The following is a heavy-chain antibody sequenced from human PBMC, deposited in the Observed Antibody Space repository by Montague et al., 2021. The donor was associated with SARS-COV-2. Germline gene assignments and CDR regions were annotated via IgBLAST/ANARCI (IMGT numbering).Heavy chain of an antibody. CDR1: GGSIGSTTYR. D-gene: IGHD4-17*01. Sequence: SETLSLTCTVSGGSIGSTTYRWGWIRQPPEKGLEWIGFISYSGTTFYNPSLKSRISMSVDTPKSQFSLNLTSVTAADTAVYYCARHYGSSLDSWGQGILVAVSS. CDR3: ARHYGSSLDS. CDR2: ISYSGTT. J-gene: IGHJ4*02. V-gene: IGHV4-39*01.